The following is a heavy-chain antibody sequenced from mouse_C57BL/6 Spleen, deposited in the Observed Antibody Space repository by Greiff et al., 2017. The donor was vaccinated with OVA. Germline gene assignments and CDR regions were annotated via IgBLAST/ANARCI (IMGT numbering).Heavy chain of an antibody. D-gene: IGHD2-1*01. CDR2: ISDGGSYT. J-gene: IGHJ2*01. V-gene: IGHV5-4*01. CDR3: AIYYGNYERDY. CDR1: GFTFSSYA. Sequence: EVQRVESGGGLVKPGGSLKLSCAASGFTFSSYAMSWVRQTPEKRLEWVATISDGGSYTYYPDNVKGRFTISRDNAKNNLYLQMSHLKSEDTAMYYCAIYYGNYERDYWGQGTTLTVSS.